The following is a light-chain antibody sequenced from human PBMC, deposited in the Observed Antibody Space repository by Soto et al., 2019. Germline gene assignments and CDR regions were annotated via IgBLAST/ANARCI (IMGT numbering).Light chain of an antibody. V-gene: IGKV2-28*01. Sequence: DIVMTQSPLSLPVTPGEPASIPCRSSQSLLHSNGYNYLDWYLQKPGQSPQLLIYLGSNRASGVPDRFSGSGSGTDFTLKINRVEAEDVGVYYCMQALQTSITFGQGTRLEIK. CDR2: LGS. CDR1: QSLLHSNGYNY. J-gene: IGKJ5*01. CDR3: MQALQTSIT.